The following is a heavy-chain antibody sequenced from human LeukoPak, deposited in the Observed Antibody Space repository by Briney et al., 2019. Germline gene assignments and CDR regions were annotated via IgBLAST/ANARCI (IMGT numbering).Heavy chain of an antibody. J-gene: IGHJ5*02. V-gene: IGHV4-39*07. CDR2: IYYSGST. D-gene: IGHD3-22*01. Sequence: TSETLSLTCTVSGGSISSSSYYWGWIRQPPGKGLEWIGSIYYSGSTYYNPSLKSRVTISVDTSKNQFSLKLSSVTAADTAVYYCARDIKDSSGYPNWFDPWGQGTLVTVS. CDR1: GGSISSSSYY. CDR3: ARDIKDSSGYPNWFDP.